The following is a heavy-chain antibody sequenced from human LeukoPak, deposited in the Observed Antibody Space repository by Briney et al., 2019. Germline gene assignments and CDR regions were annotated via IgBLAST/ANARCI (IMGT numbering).Heavy chain of an antibody. Sequence: PSETLSLTCTVSGGSISSSSYYWGWIRQPPGKGLEWIGSIYYSGSTYYIPSLKSRVTISVDTSKNQFSLKLSSVTAADTAVYYRARHRFTMALRGDFDYWGQGTLVTVSS. J-gene: IGHJ4*02. D-gene: IGHD3-10*01. V-gene: IGHV4-39*01. CDR1: GGSISSSSYY. CDR3: ARHRFTMALRGDFDY. CDR2: IYYSGST.